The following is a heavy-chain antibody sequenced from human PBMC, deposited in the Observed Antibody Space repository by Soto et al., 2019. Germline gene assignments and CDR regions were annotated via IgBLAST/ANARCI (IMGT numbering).Heavy chain of an antibody. CDR3: ARRGYCSGGSCINWFDP. J-gene: IGHJ5*02. CDR1: GGSISSSTYY. V-gene: IGHV4-39*01. D-gene: IGHD2-15*01. CDR2: IYYSGST. Sequence: SETLSLTCTVSGGSISSSTYYWGWIRQPPGKGLEWIGSIYYSGSTYYNPSLKSRVTISVDTSKNQFSLKLSSVTAADTAVYYCARRGYCSGGSCINWFDPWGQGTLVTVSS.